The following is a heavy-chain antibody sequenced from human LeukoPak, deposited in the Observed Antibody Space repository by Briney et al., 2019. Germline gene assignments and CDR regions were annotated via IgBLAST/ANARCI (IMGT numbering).Heavy chain of an antibody. D-gene: IGHD2-2*01. CDR3: ARDLDIVVVPAAIVSGMDV. V-gene: IGHV3-33*01. J-gene: IGHJ6*02. Sequence: GGSLRLSCAASGFTFSSYGMHWVRQAPGKGLEWVAVIWYDGSNKYYADSVKGRFTISRDNSKNTLYLQMNSLRAKDTAVYYCARDLDIVVVPAAIVSGMDVWGQGTTVTVSS. CDR1: GFTFSSYG. CDR2: IWYDGSNK.